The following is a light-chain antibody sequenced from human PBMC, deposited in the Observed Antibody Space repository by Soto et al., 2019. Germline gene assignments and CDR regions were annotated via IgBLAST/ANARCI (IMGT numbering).Light chain of an antibody. Sequence: IVMTQSPATLSVSPGERATLSCRASQSINSNLAWSQQKPGQAPRLLMFRASIRATGFPARFSGSGSGTEFNITISSLQSEDSAIYYCQQYNNWPRATFGGGTKVEIK. V-gene: IGKV3-15*01. CDR1: QSINSN. J-gene: IGKJ4*01. CDR3: QQYNNWPRAT. CDR2: RAS.